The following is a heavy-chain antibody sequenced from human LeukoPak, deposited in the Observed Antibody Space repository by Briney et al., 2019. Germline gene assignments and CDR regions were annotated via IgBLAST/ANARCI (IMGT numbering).Heavy chain of an antibody. CDR3: ATGSHGGVDY. J-gene: IGHJ4*02. V-gene: IGHV1-69*13. CDR2: IFPVSGPT. Sequence: ASVKVACKASGYTFTGYYMHWVRQAPGQGLEWMGSIFPVSGPTTHAQKFQGRVTITADESTSTVYMEMRSLRSDDTAVFFCATGSHGGVDYWGQGTLVTVSS. D-gene: IGHD3-10*01. CDR1: GYTFTGYY.